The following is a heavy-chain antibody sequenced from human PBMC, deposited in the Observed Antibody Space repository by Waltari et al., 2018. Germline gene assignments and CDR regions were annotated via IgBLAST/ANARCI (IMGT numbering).Heavy chain of an antibody. Sequence: QVQLQESGPGLVKPSETLSLTCTVSGGSISSHTWSWIRQPPGKGLEWIGYIYYSGSTNYNPSLKSRVTISVDTSKNQFSLKLSSVTAADTAVYYCARFSVTMRLFDYWGQGTLVTVSS. J-gene: IGHJ4*02. V-gene: IGHV4-59*11. CDR1: GGSISSHT. D-gene: IGHD4-17*01. CDR3: ARFSVTMRLFDY. CDR2: IYYSGST.